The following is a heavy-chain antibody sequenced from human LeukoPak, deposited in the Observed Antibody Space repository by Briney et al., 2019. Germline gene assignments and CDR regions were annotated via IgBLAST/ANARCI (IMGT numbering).Heavy chain of an antibody. Sequence: ASVKVSCTASGYTFASYGISWVRQAPGQGLERMGWISAYNVNTNYAQKLQGRVTMTTDTSTSTAYMELRSLRSDDTAVYYCARDEYDYGNQEMGYWGQGTLVTVSS. CDR3: ARDEYDYGNQEMGY. J-gene: IGHJ4*02. CDR2: ISAYNVNT. D-gene: IGHD4-17*01. CDR1: GYTFASYG. V-gene: IGHV1-18*01.